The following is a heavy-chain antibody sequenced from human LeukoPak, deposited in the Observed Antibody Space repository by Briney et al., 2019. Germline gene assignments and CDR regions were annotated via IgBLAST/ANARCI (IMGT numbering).Heavy chain of an antibody. D-gene: IGHD3-10*01. CDR3: AREVIYGSGSPGHDY. V-gene: IGHV1-2*02. CDR1: GYTFTGYY. CDR2: INPNSGGT. Sequence: GASVKVSCKASGYTFTGYYMHWVRQAPGQGLEWMGWINPNSGGTNYAQKFQGRVTMTRDTSISTAYMELSRLRSDDTAVYYCAREVIYGSGSPGHDYWGQGTLVTVSS. J-gene: IGHJ4*02.